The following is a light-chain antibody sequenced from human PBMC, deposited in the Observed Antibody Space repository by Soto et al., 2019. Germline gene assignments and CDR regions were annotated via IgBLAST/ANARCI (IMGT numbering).Light chain of an antibody. CDR3: QQYGSSPYT. Sequence: EIVLTQSPGTLSLSPGERATLSCRASQSVSSSYLAWYQKKPGQAPRLLIYGASSRATGIPDRISGGGSGTDCTLTISRLEPEDFAVYYCQQYGSSPYTFGQGTKLEIK. V-gene: IGKV3-20*01. J-gene: IGKJ2*01. CDR2: GAS. CDR1: QSVSSSY.